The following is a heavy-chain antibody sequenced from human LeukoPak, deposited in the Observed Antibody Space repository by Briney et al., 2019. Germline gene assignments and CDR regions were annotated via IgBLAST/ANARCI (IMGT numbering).Heavy chain of an antibody. CDR1: GFTFSNAW. Sequence: RPGGSLRLSCAASGFTFSNAWMSWVRQAPGKGLEWVGRIKSKTDGGTTDYAAPVKGRFTISRDDSKNTLYLQMNSLKTEDTAVYYCTTANWNYSGAFDIWGQGTMVTVSS. J-gene: IGHJ3*02. V-gene: IGHV3-15*01. CDR3: TTANWNYSGAFDI. CDR2: IKSKTDGGTT. D-gene: IGHD1-7*01.